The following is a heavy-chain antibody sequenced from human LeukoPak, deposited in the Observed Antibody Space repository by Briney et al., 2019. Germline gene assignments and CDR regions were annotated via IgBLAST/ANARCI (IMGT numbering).Heavy chain of an antibody. CDR3: ARGVVSYYDYVWGSYRSLPPIDY. D-gene: IGHD3-16*02. J-gene: IGHJ4*02. Sequence: PGGSLRLSCAASGFTFSNAWMSWVRQAPGKGLEWVGRIKSKTDGGTTDYAAPVRGRFTISRDDSKNTLYLQMNSLRTEDTAVYYCARGVVSYYDYVWGSYRSLPPIDYWGQGTLVTVSS. V-gene: IGHV3-15*01. CDR2: IKSKTDGGTT. CDR1: GFTFSNAW.